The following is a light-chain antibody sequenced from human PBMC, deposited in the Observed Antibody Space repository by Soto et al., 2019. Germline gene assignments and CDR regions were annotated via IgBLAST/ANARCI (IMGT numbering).Light chain of an antibody. CDR1: SSDVGAYDF. V-gene: IGLV2-14*01. CDR2: DVT. Sequence: QSVLTQPSSVSGSPGQSITISCTGTSSDVGAYDFVSWYQHYPGKAPKLVTFDVTHRHPGISDRFSGSKSANTASLTISGLQAEDEACYYCSSYTTRSTLVFGGGTKLTVL. CDR3: SSYTTRSTLV. J-gene: IGLJ2*01.